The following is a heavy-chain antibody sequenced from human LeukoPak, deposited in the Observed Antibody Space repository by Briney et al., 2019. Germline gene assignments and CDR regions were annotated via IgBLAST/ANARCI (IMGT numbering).Heavy chain of an antibody. Sequence: ASVKVSCKASGYTFTNYYMHWVRQAPGQGLEWMGIINPRGGITTYARKFQGRVTMTRDTSTSTIYMELTSLSSEDTAVYYCATQRGSYLWGTDFDYWGQGTLVTVSS. CDR2: INPRGGIT. D-gene: IGHD3-16*01. CDR3: ATQRGSYLWGTDFDY. J-gene: IGHJ4*02. V-gene: IGHV1-46*01. CDR1: GYTFTNYY.